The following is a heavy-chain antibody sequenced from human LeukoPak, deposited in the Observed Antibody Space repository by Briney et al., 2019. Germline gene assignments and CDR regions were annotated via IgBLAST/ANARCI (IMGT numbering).Heavy chain of an antibody. CDR2: IYYSGST. Sequence: SETLSLTCTVSGGSISSSSYSWGWIRQPPGKGLEWIGSIYYSGSTYYNPSLKNRVTISVDTSKNQFSLKLSSVTAADTAVYYCARGIVYYYDSSGYYHDYWGQGTLVTVSS. CDR3: ARGIVYYYDSSGYYHDY. V-gene: IGHV4-39*01. J-gene: IGHJ4*02. CDR1: GGSISSSSYS. D-gene: IGHD3-22*01.